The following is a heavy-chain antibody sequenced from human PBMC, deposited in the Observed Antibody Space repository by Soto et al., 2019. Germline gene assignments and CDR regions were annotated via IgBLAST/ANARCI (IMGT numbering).Heavy chain of an antibody. D-gene: IGHD6-19*01. CDR1: GGSISSYY. V-gene: IGHV4-59*01. CDR3: ARARKHSSGWDY. CDR2: IYYSGST. J-gene: IGHJ4*02. Sequence: SETLSLTCTVSGGSISSYYWSWIRQPPGKGLEWIGYIYYSGSTNYNPSPKSRVTISVDTSKNQFSLKLSSVTAADTAVYYCARARKHSSGWDYWGQGTLVTVS.